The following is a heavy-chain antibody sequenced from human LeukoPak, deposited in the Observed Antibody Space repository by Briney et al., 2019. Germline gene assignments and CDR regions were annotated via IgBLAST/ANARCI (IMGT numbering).Heavy chain of an antibody. CDR3: ARYHFYDSGSYFNY. V-gene: IGHV4-34*01. CDR2: INHSGST. CDR1: GGSFSGFY. J-gene: IGHJ4*02. D-gene: IGHD3-10*01. Sequence: KPSETLSLTCAVYGGSFSGFYWSWIRQPPGKGLEWIGEINHSGSTNYNPSLKSRVTISVDTSKNQFSLGLSSVTAADTAVYYCARYHFYDSGSYFNYWGQGTLVTVSS.